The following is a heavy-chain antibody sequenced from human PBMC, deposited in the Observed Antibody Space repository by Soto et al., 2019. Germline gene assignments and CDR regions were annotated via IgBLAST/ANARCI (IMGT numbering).Heavy chain of an antibody. J-gene: IGHJ6*02. CDR3: ARDGYYYGMDV. Sequence: PGGSLRLSCAASRFIFTNYWMNWVRQAPGKGLEWVANIKQDGTEKYYVGSVKGRFTISRDNAKNSVFLQMNFLRAEDTAVYYCARDGYYYGMDVWGQGTTVTVSS. CDR1: RFIFTNYW. V-gene: IGHV3-7*01. CDR2: IKQDGTEK.